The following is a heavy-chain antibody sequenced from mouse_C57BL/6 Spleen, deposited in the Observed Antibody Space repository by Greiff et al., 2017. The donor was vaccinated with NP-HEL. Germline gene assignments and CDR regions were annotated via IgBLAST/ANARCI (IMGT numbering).Heavy chain of an antibody. J-gene: IGHJ4*01. Sequence: EVQLQQSGPELVKPGASVKISCKASGYTFTDYYMNWVKQSHGKSLEWIGDINPKNGGTSYNQKLKGKATLTVDKSSSTAYMELRSLTSEDSAVYYCARSLISYGKGYAMDYWGQGTSVTVSS. V-gene: IGHV1-26*01. D-gene: IGHD2-1*01. CDR2: INPKNGGT. CDR1: GYTFTDYY. CDR3: ARSLISYGKGYAMDY.